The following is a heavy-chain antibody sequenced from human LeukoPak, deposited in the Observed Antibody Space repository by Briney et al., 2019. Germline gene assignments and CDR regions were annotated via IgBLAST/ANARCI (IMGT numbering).Heavy chain of an antibody. CDR3: AKGDCGGDCYAFDI. J-gene: IGHJ3*02. CDR1: GFTFSSYW. Sequence: GGSLRLSCAASGFTFSSYWMSWVRQAPGKGLEWVAVISYDGSNKYYADSVKGRFTISRDNSKNTLYLQMNSLRAEDTAVYYCAKGDCGGDCYAFDIWGQGTMVTVSS. D-gene: IGHD2-21*02. V-gene: IGHV3-30*18. CDR2: ISYDGSNK.